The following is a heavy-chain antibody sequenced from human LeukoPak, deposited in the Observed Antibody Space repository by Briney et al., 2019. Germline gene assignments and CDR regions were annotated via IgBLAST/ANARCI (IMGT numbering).Heavy chain of an antibody. CDR2: IYSDSSA. CDR3: ARAPRPFDNSDYYFDY. Sequence: GGSLRLSYAASGVTVNYNFMSWVRQAPGKGLEWVSVIYSDSSADYADSVKGRFTISRDDAQNTLYLQMNSLRAGDTAVYYCARAPRPFDNSDYYFDYWGQGSLVTVSS. CDR1: GVTVNYNF. J-gene: IGHJ4*02. D-gene: IGHD3-22*01. V-gene: IGHV3-53*01.